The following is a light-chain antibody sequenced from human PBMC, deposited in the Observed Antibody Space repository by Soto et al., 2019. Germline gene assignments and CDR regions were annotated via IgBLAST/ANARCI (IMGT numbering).Light chain of an antibody. CDR3: QQYGSSPPYT. CDR2: GAS. J-gene: IGKJ2*01. CDR1: QSVSSNN. V-gene: IGKV3-20*01. Sequence: EIVLTQSPGTLSLSPGEGATLSCRASQSVSSNNLAWYQQKPGRAPRLLIFGASNRASDIPHRFSGSGSGSDFTLTISRLEPEDFAVYCCQQYGSSPPYTFGQGTKLEIK.